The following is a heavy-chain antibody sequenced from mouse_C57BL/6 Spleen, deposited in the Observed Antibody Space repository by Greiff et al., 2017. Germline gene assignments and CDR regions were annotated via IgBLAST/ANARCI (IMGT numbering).Heavy chain of an antibody. CDR1: GYTFTGYW. CDR3: ARSRGTVVATEFDY. CDR2: ILPGSGST. Sequence: VHLVESGAELMKPGASVKLSCKATGYTFTGYWIEWVKQRPGHGLEWIGEILPGSGSTNYNEKFKGKATFTADKSSNTAYMQLSSLTTEDSAIDYCARSRGTVVATEFDYWGQGTTLTVSS. V-gene: IGHV1-9*01. D-gene: IGHD1-1*01. J-gene: IGHJ2*01.